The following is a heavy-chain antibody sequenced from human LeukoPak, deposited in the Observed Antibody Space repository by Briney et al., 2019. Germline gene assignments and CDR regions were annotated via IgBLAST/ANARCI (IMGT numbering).Heavy chain of an antibody. CDR2: ISYDGSNK. CDR3: AKDGGYYDSSGYYEEEVFDY. Sequence: PGGSLRLSCAASGFTFSSYGMHWVRQAPGKGLEWVAVISYDGSNKYYADSVKGRFTISRDNSKNTLYLQMNSLRAEDTAVYYCAKDGGYYDSSGYYEEEVFDYWGQGTLVTVPS. J-gene: IGHJ4*02. D-gene: IGHD3-22*01. CDR1: GFTFSSYG. V-gene: IGHV3-30*18.